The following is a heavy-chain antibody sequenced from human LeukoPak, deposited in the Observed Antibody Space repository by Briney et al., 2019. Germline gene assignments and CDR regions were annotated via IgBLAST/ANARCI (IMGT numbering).Heavy chain of an antibody. Sequence: GGSLRLSCTASGFTFSKYGMHWVRQAPGKGLEWVAVVSYDETNKYYADSVKGRFTISRDNSKNTLYLQMNSLRAEDTAVSYCANRDLEVSLDWWGQGTLVTVSS. CDR2: VSYDETNK. J-gene: IGHJ4*02. V-gene: IGHV3-30*18. D-gene: IGHD2-8*01. CDR3: ANRDLEVSLDW. CDR1: GFTFSKYG.